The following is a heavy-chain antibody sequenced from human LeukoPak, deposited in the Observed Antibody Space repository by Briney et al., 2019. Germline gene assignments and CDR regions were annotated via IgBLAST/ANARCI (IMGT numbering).Heavy chain of an antibody. D-gene: IGHD3-16*01. CDR1: GGTFSSYA. J-gene: IGHJ3*02. Sequence: ASVKVSCKASGGTFSSYAISWVRQAPGQGLEWMGWINPNSGGTNYAQKFQGRVTMTRDTSISTAYMELSRLRSDDTAVYYCARGLGAFDIWGQGTMVTVSS. CDR2: INPNSGGT. CDR3: ARGLGAFDI. V-gene: IGHV1-2*02.